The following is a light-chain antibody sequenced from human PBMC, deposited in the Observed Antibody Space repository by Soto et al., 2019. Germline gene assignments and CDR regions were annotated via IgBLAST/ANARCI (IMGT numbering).Light chain of an antibody. CDR2: GSS. Sequence: EIVLTQSPGTLSLSPGQRATLSCRASQNIRSNYVAWYQQKPGQAPRLLIFGSSSTATGIPDRFSASGSGTDFTLTISGLEPEDFAVYYCQQYGYEPLTFGGGTKVEI. CDR1: QNIRSNY. CDR3: QQYGYEPLT. V-gene: IGKV3-20*01. J-gene: IGKJ4*01.